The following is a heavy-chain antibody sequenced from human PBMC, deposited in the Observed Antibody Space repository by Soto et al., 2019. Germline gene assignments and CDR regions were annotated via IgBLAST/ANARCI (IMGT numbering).Heavy chain of an antibody. CDR1: GGSINNYY. Sequence: QVQLQESGPGLVKPSETLPLTCTVSGGSINNYYWSWIRQPPGKGLQWIGYIYYTGGTNYNPSLKSRVPISVDTSKNQFSLKLSSVTAADTAVYYCARGLDYYDGSTHAFDIWGQGTMVTVSS. D-gene: IGHD3-22*01. CDR2: IYYTGGT. V-gene: IGHV4-59*01. CDR3: ARGLDYYDGSTHAFDI. J-gene: IGHJ3*02.